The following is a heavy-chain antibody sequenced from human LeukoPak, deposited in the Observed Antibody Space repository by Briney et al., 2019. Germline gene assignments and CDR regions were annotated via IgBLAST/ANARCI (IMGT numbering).Heavy chain of an antibody. CDR1: GFTFSSQW. V-gene: IGHV3-7*03. CDR2: VNQAGTEK. J-gene: IGHJ6*03. CDR3: AREHYFYYIDG. Sequence: GGPLRLSCAASGFTFSSQWMSWVRQAPGKGLEWVANVNQAGTEKYYVDSVKGRFTISRDNAENSLYLQMNSLRAEDTAVYYCAREHYFYYIDGWGKGTTVTVSS.